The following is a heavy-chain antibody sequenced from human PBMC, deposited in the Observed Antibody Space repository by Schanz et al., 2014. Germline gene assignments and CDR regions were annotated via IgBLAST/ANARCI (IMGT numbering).Heavy chain of an antibody. Sequence: EVRLLESGGGLVQPGGSLRLSCAASGFTFSNHALSWVRQAPGKGLEWVSDISDSGDSTHYADSVKGRFTISRDNAKNSLYLQMNSLSAEDTAVYYCARVEVSMVQGLIPSYYFDSWGQGTPVTVSA. CDR2: ISDSGDST. J-gene: IGHJ4*02. D-gene: IGHD3-10*01. CDR3: ARVEVSMVQGLIPSYYFDS. CDR1: GFTFSNHA. V-gene: IGHV3-48*04.